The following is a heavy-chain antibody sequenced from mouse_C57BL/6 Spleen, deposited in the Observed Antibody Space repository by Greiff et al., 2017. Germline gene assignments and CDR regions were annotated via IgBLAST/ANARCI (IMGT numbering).Heavy chain of an antibody. D-gene: IGHD2-1*01. CDR3: ARGNFYS. V-gene: IGHV1-26*01. CDR2: INPNNGGT. Sequence: VQLQQSGPELVKPGASVKISCTASGYTFTDYYMNWVKQSHGKSLEWIGEINPNNGGTNYTQKFKGKATLTVDKSSSTAYMELRSLTSEDSAVYYCARGNFYSWGQGTTLTGSS. J-gene: IGHJ2*01. CDR1: GYTFTDYY.